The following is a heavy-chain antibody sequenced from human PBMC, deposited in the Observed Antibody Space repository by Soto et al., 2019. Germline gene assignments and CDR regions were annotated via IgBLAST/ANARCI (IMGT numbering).Heavy chain of an antibody. CDR3: TIRYSGTLDS. V-gene: IGHV4-59*08. CDR1: GGSISSYY. J-gene: IGHJ4*02. Sequence: QVQLQESGPGLVKPSETLSLTCTVSGGSISSYYWSWIRQPPGKGLEWIGYIYYSGSTNYNPSLNCRVPIAVDTSKIQFSLKPRSATGADTALYDCTIRYSGTLDSWGPEALVTVSS. CDR2: IYYSGST. D-gene: IGHD4-4*01.